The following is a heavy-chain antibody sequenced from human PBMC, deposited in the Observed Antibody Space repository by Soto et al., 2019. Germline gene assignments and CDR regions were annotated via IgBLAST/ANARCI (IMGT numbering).Heavy chain of an antibody. J-gene: IGHJ4*02. CDR1: GGSVSSGSYY. Sequence: QVQLQESGPGLVKPSETLSLTCTVSGGSVSSGSYYWSWIRQPPGKGLEWLGYIYYSGSTNYNPSLKSRVTISVDTSKNQFSLKLSSVTAAETAVYYCANYPTTVTSDYWGPGTLVTVSS. CDR3: ANYPTTVTSDY. D-gene: IGHD4-17*01. V-gene: IGHV4-61*01. CDR2: IYYSGST.